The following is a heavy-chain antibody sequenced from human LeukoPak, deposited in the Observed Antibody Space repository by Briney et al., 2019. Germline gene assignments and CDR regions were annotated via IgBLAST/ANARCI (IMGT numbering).Heavy chain of an antibody. CDR1: GGSISSYY. J-gene: IGHJ5*02. Sequence: PSETLSLTCTVSGGSISSYYWSWIRQPPGKGLEWIGYIYYSGSTNYNPSLKSRVTISVDTSKNQFSLKLSSVTAADTAVYYCARGRAHSDYVAQFDPWGQGTLVTVSS. D-gene: IGHD6-25*01. CDR2: IYYSGST. CDR3: ARGRAHSDYVAQFDP. V-gene: IGHV4-59*01.